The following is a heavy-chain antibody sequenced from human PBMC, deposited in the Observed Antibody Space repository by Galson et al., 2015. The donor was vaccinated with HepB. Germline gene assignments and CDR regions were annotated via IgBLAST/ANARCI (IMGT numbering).Heavy chain of an antibody. CDR1: GFTFSSYW. V-gene: IGHV3-7*03. D-gene: IGHD2-15*01. Sequence: LRLSCAASGFTFSSYWMSWVRQAPGKGLEWVANIKQDGSEEYYVDSVKGRFTISRDNAKNSLYLQMNSLRAEDTAVYYCARDGEGYCSGGSCYHYNNGMDVWGQGTTVTVSS. CDR2: IKQDGSEE. J-gene: IGHJ6*02. CDR3: ARDGEGYCSGGSCYHYNNGMDV.